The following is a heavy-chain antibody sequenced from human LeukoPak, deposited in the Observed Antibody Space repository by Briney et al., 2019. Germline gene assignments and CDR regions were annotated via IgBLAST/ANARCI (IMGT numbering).Heavy chain of an antibody. D-gene: IGHD1-26*01. CDR3: ARDTSFAVGATLDF. CDR2: VSYDGSNK. CDR1: GFTFSSYA. V-gene: IGHV3-30*04. Sequence: EGSLRLSCAASGFTFSSYAMHWVRQAPGKGLEWVAVVSYDGSNKYYANSVKGRFTISRDKSKNTLHLQMNSLRAEDTAIYYCARDTSFAVGATLDFWGQGTLVTVSS. J-gene: IGHJ4*02.